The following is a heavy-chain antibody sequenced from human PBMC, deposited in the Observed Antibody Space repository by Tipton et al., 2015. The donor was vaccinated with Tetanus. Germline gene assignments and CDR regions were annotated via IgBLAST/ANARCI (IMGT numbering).Heavy chain of an antibody. V-gene: IGHV4-4*07. CDR3: ARDHGIAWGGMGYYYGMDV. D-gene: IGHD3-16*01. CDR1: GDSISSFY. CDR2: IYTSGST. Sequence: TLSLTCSVSGDSISSFYWSWIRQPAGKGLEWIGRIYTSGSTYYNPSLKSRVTISVDTSKNQFSLRLSSVTAADTAVYYCARDHGIAWGGMGYYYGMDVWGQGTTVTVSS. J-gene: IGHJ6*02.